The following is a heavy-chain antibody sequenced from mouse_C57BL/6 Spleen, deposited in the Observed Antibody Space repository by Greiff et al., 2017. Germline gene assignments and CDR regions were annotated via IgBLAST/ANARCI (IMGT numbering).Heavy chain of an antibody. D-gene: IGHD4-1*01. J-gene: IGHJ1*03. CDR3: ARSLGRGNWYFDV. V-gene: IGHV3-8*01. CDR1: GYSITSDY. CDR2: ISYSGST. Sequence: VQLQQSGPGLAQPSQTLSLTCSVTGYSITSDYWNWIRKFPGNKLEYMGYISYSGSTYYNPSLKSRISITRDTSKNQYYLQLNSVTTEDTATYXCARSLGRGNWYFDVWGTGTTVTVSS.